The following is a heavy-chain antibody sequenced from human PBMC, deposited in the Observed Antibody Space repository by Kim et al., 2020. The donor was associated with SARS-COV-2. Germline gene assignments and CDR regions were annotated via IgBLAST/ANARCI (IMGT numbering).Heavy chain of an antibody. CDR3: AKGTEYSSNFDY. Sequence: ADSVRGRFTITRDNSKNTVYLQMNSLRVEDTGVFYCAKGTEYSSNFDYWGQGALVTVSS. V-gene: IGHV3-23*01. D-gene: IGHD6-6*01. J-gene: IGHJ4*02.